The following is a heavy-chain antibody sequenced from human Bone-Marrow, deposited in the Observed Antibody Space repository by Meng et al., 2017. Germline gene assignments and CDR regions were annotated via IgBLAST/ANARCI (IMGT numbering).Heavy chain of an antibody. V-gene: IGHV3-74*01. CDR3: ARAPVRGDVATIDY. Sequence: GESLKISCAASGFTISSYWMHWVRQGPGKGLVWVSRIDDGSSTSYADSVKGRFTVSRDNAKNTVYLQMNSLRVEDTAVYYCARAPVRGDVATIDYWGQGKQVTGAS. CDR2: IDDGSST. D-gene: IGHD5-12*01. J-gene: IGHJ4*02. CDR1: GFTISSYW.